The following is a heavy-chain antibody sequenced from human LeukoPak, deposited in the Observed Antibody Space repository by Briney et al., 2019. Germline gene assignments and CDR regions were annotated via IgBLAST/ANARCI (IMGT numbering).Heavy chain of an antibody. J-gene: IGHJ4*02. CDR3: ARDPWGTHAY. CDR2: VSTAGSFI. CDR1: GFAFGTYS. V-gene: IGHV3-21*01. Sequence: GGSLRLSCAASGFAFGTYSMNWVRQAPGKGLEWVSSVSTAGSFIYYADSVKGRFTISRDNAQNSLFLQMRSLRADDTAVYYCARDPWGTHAYWGQGTLVTVSS. D-gene: IGHD3-16*01.